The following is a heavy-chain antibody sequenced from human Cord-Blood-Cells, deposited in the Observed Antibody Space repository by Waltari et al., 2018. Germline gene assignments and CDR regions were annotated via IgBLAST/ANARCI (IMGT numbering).Heavy chain of an antibody. CDR3: ARLYYFDY. Sequence: QAQHQQPGPGLLKPSDPLSPTWALYGGSFTGSYWCWVRQPPGKGLEWIGEINNRESTNYNPSLKSRVTISVDTSKNHFSLKLSSVTGADTAVYDCARLYYFDYWGQGTLVTVSS. CDR1: GGSFTGSY. V-gene: IGHV4-34*01. J-gene: IGHJ4*02. CDR2: INNREST.